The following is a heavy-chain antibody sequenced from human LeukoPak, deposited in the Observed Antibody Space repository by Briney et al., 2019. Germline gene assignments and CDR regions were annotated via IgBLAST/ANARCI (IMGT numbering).Heavy chain of an antibody. CDR2: ISGSGGST. CDR1: GFTFSSYA. CDR3: AREPRRDHYYDSSGYYH. J-gene: IGHJ5*02. D-gene: IGHD3-22*01. Sequence: PGGSLRLSCAASGFTFSSYAMSWVRQAPGKGLEWVSAISGSGGSTYYADSVKGRFTISRDNSKNSLYLQMNSLRAEDTAVYYCAREPRRDHYYDSSGYYHWGQGTLVTVSS. V-gene: IGHV3-23*01.